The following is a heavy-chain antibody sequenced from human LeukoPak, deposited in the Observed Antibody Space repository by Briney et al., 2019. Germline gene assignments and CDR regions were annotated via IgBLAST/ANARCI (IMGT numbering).Heavy chain of an antibody. D-gene: IGHD2-15*01. V-gene: IGHV1-2*02. CDR2: INPKSGAT. CDR3: VRAGPAAPLDY. J-gene: IGHJ4*02. Sequence: ASVKVPCKASGYSFTDYYIHWVRQAPGQGFEWMGWINPKSGATDYSQKFQGRVTLTRDTSIAAAYMELSNLRSDDTAVYYCVRAGPAAPLDYWGQGTLATVSP. CDR1: GYSFTDYY.